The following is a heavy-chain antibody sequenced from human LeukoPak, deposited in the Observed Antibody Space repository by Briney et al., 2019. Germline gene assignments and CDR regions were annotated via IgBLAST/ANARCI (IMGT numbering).Heavy chain of an antibody. D-gene: IGHD3-16*02. CDR2: MYTGGGR. V-gene: IGHV3-66*01. Sequence: RSGGSLRLSCAASGFSVSNYYMSWVRQPPGKGLEWVSVMYTGGGRYYGDSVKGRFTISRDNAKNTLYLQMNSLRAEDTAVYYCARVFIRGGMITFGGVIAGFDYWGQGTLVTVSS. CDR1: GFSVSNYY. J-gene: IGHJ4*02. CDR3: ARVFIRGGMITFGGVIAGFDY.